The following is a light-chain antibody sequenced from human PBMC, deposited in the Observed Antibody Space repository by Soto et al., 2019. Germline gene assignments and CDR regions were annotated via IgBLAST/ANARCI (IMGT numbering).Light chain of an antibody. J-gene: IGLJ2*01. CDR1: NSDVGGYNY. V-gene: IGLV2-8*01. Sequence: QSVVTQPPSASGSLGQSVIISCTGTNSDVGGYNYVSWYQQHPGKAPKLMIFEVNKRPSGVPDRFSGSKSGNTASLTVSGLQAEDEANYYCSSYAGSNNLVFRGGTKLTVL. CDR3: SSYAGSNNLV. CDR2: EVN.